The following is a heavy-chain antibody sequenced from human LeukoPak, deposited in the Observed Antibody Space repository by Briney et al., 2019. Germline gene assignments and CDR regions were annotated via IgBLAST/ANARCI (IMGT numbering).Heavy chain of an antibody. J-gene: IGHJ4*02. Sequence: GGSLRLSCVASGFSFSSYWMHWVRQAPGKGLAWVARINEDASTITYADSVRGRFTISRDNAKNTLYLQMNSLRAEDTAVYYCARDLVMVWTPGDDFNYWGQGILVTVSS. CDR3: ARDLVMVWTPGDDFNY. CDR2: INEDASTI. V-gene: IGHV3-74*01. D-gene: IGHD2-21*01. CDR1: GFSFSSYW.